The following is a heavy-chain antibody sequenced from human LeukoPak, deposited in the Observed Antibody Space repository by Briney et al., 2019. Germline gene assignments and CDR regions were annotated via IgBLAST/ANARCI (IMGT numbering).Heavy chain of an antibody. CDR1: GFSFSRYA. V-gene: IGHV3-30-3*01. CDR2: ISYDGSNK. CDR3: ARGKYGGYFIDY. D-gene: IGHD5-12*01. Sequence: PGRSLRLSCVDSGFSFSRYAMHWVRQAPGKGLEWVAVISYDGSNKHYADSVKGRFTISRDNAKNTVYLQMNSLRAEDTAVYYCARGKYGGYFIDYWGQGTLVTVSS. J-gene: IGHJ4*02.